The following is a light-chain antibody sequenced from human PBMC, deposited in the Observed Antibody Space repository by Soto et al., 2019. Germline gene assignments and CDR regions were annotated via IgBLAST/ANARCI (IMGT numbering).Light chain of an antibody. CDR1: RSDVGGYNY. CDR3: SSYAGSNITSV. CDR2: DVS. Sequence: QSALTPPPSASGSPGPSVTISCTGTRSDVGGYNYVSWYQQHPGKAPKLMLYDVSKRPSGVPDRFSGSKSGNTASLTVSGLQAEDEADYYCSSYAGSNITSVFGTGTKVTVL. J-gene: IGLJ1*01. V-gene: IGLV2-8*01.